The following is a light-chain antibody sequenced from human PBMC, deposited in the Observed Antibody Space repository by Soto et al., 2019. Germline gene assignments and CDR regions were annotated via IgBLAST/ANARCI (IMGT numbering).Light chain of an antibody. V-gene: IGKV1-5*01. Sequence: DIQMTQSPSTLSASLGDRVTITCRASRSISSWLAWYQKKPGKAPKFLIYDASTLESGVPSRFSGSGSGTEFTLTITSLQAEDSATYYCQQYDTFVWTFGQGTKVEIK. J-gene: IGKJ1*01. CDR1: RSISSW. CDR3: QQYDTFVWT. CDR2: DAS.